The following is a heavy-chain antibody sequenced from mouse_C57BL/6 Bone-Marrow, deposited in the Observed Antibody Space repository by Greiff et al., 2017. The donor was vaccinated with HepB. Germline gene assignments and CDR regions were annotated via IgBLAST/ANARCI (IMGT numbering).Heavy chain of an antibody. V-gene: IGHV1-69*01. CDR2: IDPSDSYT. Sequence: QVQLKQPGAELVMPGASVKLSCKASGYTFTSYWMHWVKQRPGQGLEWIGEIDPSDSYTNYNQKFKGKSTLTVDKSSSTAYMQLSSLTSEDSAVYYCARNGYYFYAMDYWGQGTSVTVSS. CDR1: GYTFTSYW. J-gene: IGHJ4*01. D-gene: IGHD2-3*01. CDR3: ARNGYYFYAMDY.